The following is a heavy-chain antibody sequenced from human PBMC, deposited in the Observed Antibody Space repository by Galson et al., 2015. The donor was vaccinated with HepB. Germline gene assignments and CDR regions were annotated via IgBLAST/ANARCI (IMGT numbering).Heavy chain of an antibody. V-gene: IGHV3-64D*06. Sequence: SLRLSCAASGFTFSSYAMHWVRQAPGKGLEYVSAISSNGGSTYYADSVKGRFTISRDNSKNTLYLQMSSLRAEDTAVYYCVKEKGRSRFLEWLFGGYFQHWGQGTLVTVSS. CDR1: GFTFSSYA. CDR3: VKEKGRSRFLEWLFGGYFQH. CDR2: ISSNGGST. J-gene: IGHJ1*01. D-gene: IGHD3-3*01.